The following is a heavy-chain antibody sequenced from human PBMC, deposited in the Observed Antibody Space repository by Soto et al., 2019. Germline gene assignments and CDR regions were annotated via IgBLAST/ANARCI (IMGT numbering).Heavy chain of an antibody. CDR3: AREGYCSSTSCYSFDY. Sequence: GGSLRLSCAASGSTLSSYAMHWVRQAPGKGLEWVALISYDGSDKDYADSVKGRFTISRDNSRNTLFLQMNSLRAEDTAVYYCAREGYCSSTSCYSFDYWGQGTLVTVSS. D-gene: IGHD2-2*01. CDR2: ISYDGSDK. V-gene: IGHV3-30-3*01. CDR1: GSTLSSYA. J-gene: IGHJ4*02.